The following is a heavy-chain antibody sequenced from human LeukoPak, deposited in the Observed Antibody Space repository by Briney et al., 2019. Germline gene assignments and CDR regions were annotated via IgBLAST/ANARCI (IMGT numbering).Heavy chain of an antibody. CDR3: AHRRESYYGSGSYSYDAFDI. D-gene: IGHD3-10*01. V-gene: IGHV2-5*02. CDR2: IYWDDDK. CDR1: GFSLSTSGVG. Sequence: SGPTLVKPTQTLTLTCTFSGFSLSTSGVGVGWIRQPPGKALEWLALIYWDDDKRYSPSLKSRLTITKDTSKDQVVLTMTNMDPVDTATYYCAHRRESYYGSGSYSYDAFDIWGQGTMVTVSS. J-gene: IGHJ3*02.